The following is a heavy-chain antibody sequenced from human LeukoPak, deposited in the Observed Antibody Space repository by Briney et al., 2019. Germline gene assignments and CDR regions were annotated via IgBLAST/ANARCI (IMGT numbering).Heavy chain of an antibody. CDR1: GFTFSSYE. CDR2: ISSSGAGI. D-gene: IGHD1-1*01. V-gene: IGHV3-48*03. Sequence: GGSLRLSCAASGFTFSSYEMNWVRQAPGKGLEWVSYISSSGAGIYSADSVKGRFTISKDNAKNLLSLEMNGLRAEDTAVYYCATYKHQLRTVYFDYWGQGTLVTVSS. J-gene: IGHJ4*02. CDR3: ATYKHQLRTVYFDY.